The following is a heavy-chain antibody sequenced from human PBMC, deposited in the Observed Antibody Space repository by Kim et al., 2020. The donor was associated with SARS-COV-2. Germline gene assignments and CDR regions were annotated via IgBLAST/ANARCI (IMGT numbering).Heavy chain of an antibody. J-gene: IGHJ2*01. CDR3: AKVPFVEYYYDSSGYSWYFDL. V-gene: IGHV3-30*18. Sequence: GGSLRLSCAASGFTFSSYGMHWVRQAPGKGLEWVAVISYDGSNKYYADSVKGRFTISRDNSKNTLYLQMNSLRAEDTAVYYCAKVPFVEYYYDSSGYSWYFDLWGRGTLVTVSS. CDR2: ISYDGSNK. CDR1: GFTFSSYG. D-gene: IGHD3-22*01.